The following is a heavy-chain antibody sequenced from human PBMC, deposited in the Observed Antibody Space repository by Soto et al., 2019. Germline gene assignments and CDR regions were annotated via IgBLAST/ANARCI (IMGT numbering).Heavy chain of an antibody. CDR1: GFTFSTYS. J-gene: IGHJ5*02. V-gene: IGHV3-30-3*01. CDR2: ISYDGSTK. D-gene: IGHD3-22*01. Sequence: QVQLVESGGGVVQPGRSLRLSCAASGFTFSTYSMHWVRQAPGKGLEWVTFISYDGSTKYYADSVKGRFTISRDNSKYTLYLQMNSLRPEDTAVYYCARDHYFDSSGYFEAWGQGTLVTVSS. CDR3: ARDHYFDSSGYFEA.